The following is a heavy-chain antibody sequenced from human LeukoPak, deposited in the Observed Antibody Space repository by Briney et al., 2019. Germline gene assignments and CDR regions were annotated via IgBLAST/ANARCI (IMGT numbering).Heavy chain of an antibody. D-gene: IGHD1-1*01. J-gene: IGHJ4*02. CDR2: IIPIFGTA. CDR1: GGTFSSYA. CDR3: ARGPELERFDY. V-gene: IGHV1-69*05. Sequence: SVTDSCLATGGTFSSYAISGVRQAPGQGREWMGGIIPIFGTANYAQKFQGRVTITTDESTSTAYMELSSLRSEDTAVYYCARGPELERFDYWGQGTLVTVSS.